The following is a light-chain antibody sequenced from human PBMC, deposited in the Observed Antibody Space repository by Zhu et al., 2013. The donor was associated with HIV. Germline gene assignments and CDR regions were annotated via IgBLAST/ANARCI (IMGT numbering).Light chain of an antibody. CDR2: GRD. V-gene: IGLV1-44*01. CDR3: ATWDDSLNAVL. J-gene: IGLJ2*01. Sequence: QSVLTQPPSASGTPGQRVTISCSGSSSNIGSNTVSWYQQLPGTAPKLLIYGRDRRPSGVPDRFSGPKSGTSASLVISGLQSEDEADYYCATWDDSLNAVLFGGGTKVTVL. CDR1: SSNIGSNT.